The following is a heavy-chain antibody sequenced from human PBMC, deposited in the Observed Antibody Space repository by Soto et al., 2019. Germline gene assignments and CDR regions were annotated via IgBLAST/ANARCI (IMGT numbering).Heavy chain of an antibody. J-gene: IGHJ4*02. D-gene: IGHD3-16*01. V-gene: IGHV3-23*01. CDR2: ISGSGGST. CDR3: VINYGTLIGANYFDY. Sequence: EVQLLESGGGLVQPGGSLRLSCAASGFTFSNYALAWVRQAPGKGLEWVSGISGSGGSTFYPDSVKGRFTISRDNSNNTLYLQMNSLRAEDTAVYYCVINYGTLIGANYFDYWGQGALVTVSS. CDR1: GFTFSNYA.